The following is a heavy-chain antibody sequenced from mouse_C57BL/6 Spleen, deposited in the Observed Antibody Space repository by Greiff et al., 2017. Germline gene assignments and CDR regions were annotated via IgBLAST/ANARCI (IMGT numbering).Heavy chain of an antibody. J-gene: IGHJ3*01. Sequence: QVQLQQPGAELVRPGSSVKLSCKASGYTFTSYWMHWVKQRPIQGLEWIGNIDPSDSETHYNQKFKDKATLTVDKSSSTAYMQLSSLTSEASAVYYCARDGNFWFAYWGQGTLVTVSA. CDR1: GYTFTSYW. V-gene: IGHV1-52*01. CDR2: IDPSDSET. CDR3: ARDGNFWFAY. D-gene: IGHD2-1*01.